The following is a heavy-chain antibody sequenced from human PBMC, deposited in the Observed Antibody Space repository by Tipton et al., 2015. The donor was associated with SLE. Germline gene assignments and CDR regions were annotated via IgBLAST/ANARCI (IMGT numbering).Heavy chain of an antibody. J-gene: IGHJ4*02. CDR3: VRQAGTY. Sequence: SLRLSCAASGFTFSSYLMSWGRQAPGKGLEWVANIKEDGSEKNYMDSVKGRFTISRDNAKNSLYLQMDSLRAEDTAVYYCVRQAGTYWGQGTLVTVSS. CDR1: GFTFSSYL. V-gene: IGHV3-7*01. CDR2: IKEDGSEK.